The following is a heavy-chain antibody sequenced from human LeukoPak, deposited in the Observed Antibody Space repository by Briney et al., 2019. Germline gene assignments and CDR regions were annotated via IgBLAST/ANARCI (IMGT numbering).Heavy chain of an antibody. CDR2: ISGSGGST. V-gene: IGHV3-23*01. Sequence: GGSLRLSCAASGFTFSNYVMNWVRQAPGKGLEWVSGISGSGGSTYYADSVKGRFTISRHNSKNTLYLQMNSLRAEDTAVYYCARNRKRQLWSNNYFDYWGQGTLVTVSS. D-gene: IGHD5-18*01. J-gene: IGHJ4*02. CDR1: GFTFSNYV. CDR3: ARNRKRQLWSNNYFDY.